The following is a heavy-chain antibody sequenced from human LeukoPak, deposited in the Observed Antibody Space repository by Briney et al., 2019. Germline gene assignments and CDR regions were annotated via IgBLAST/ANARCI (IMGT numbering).Heavy chain of an antibody. CDR3: AKGSGLCFGELPSDY. CDR1: GFTFDDYA. J-gene: IGHJ4*02. CDR2: ISGGGGST. V-gene: IGHV3-43*02. D-gene: IGHD3-10*01. Sequence: GGSLRLSCAASGFTFDDYAMHWVRQAPGKGLEWVSLISGGGGSTYYADSVKGRFTISRDNSKNSLYLQMYSLRTEDTALYYCAKGSGLCFGELPSDYWGQGNLVTVSS.